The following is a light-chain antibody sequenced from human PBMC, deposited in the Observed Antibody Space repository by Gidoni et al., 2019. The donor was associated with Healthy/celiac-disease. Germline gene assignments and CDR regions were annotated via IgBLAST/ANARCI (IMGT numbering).Light chain of an antibody. V-gene: IGKV3-15*01. CDR1: QSVSSN. Sequence: EIVMKQSPATLSVSPGERATRSCRASQSVSSNLAWYQQKPGQDPRLLIYGASTRATGIPARFGGSGSGTEFTLTISSLQSEDFAVYYCQQYNNWPPWTFGQXTKVEIK. CDR3: QQYNNWPPWT. CDR2: GAS. J-gene: IGKJ1*01.